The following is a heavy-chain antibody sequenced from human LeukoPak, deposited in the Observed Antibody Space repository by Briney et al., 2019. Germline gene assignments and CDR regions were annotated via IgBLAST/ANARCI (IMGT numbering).Heavy chain of an antibody. CDR3: AKGPEYQLLYTDY. Sequence: GGSLRLSCAASGFTFSNAWMSWVRQAPGKGLEWVSAISGSGGSTYYADSVKGRFTISRDNSKNTLYLQMNSLRAEDTAVYYCAKGPEYQLLYTDYWGQGTLVTVSS. CDR2: ISGSGGST. D-gene: IGHD2-2*02. V-gene: IGHV3-23*01. J-gene: IGHJ4*02. CDR1: GFTFSNAW.